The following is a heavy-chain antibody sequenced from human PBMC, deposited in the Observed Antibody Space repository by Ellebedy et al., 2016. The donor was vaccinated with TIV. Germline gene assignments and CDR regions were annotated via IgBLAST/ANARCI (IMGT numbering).Heavy chain of an antibody. J-gene: IGHJ2*01. CDR3: AKEPQIHASPWYFDL. CDR2: IAHDGSVA. CDR1: GFTFSDYG. D-gene: IGHD5-18*01. Sequence: PGGSLRLSCAASGFTFSDYGIHWFRRAPGKGLEWLAVIAHDGSVAYYRESVKGQIILSRDNSKYTVYLQVNSLRPDDTAVYFCAKEPQIHASPWYFDLWGRGTLVTVSS. V-gene: IGHV3-30*18.